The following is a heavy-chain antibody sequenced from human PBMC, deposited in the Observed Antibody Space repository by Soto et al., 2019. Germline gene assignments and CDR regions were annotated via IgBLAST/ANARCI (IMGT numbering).Heavy chain of an antibody. CDR3: AREGSSWPNPGLGIAY. D-gene: IGHD6-13*01. Sequence: GGSLRLSCSASGFTFSSYSMNWVRQAPGKGLEWVSSISSSSSYIYYADSVKGRFTISRDNAKNSLYLQMNSLRAEDTAVYYCAREGSSWPNPGLGIAYWGQGTLVTVSS. CDR2: ISSSSSYI. J-gene: IGHJ4*02. V-gene: IGHV3-21*01. CDR1: GFTFSSYS.